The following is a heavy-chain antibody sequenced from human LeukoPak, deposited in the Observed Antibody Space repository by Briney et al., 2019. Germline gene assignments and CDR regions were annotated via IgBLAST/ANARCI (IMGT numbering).Heavy chain of an antibody. J-gene: IGHJ6*02. CDR2: IYYSGST. V-gene: IGHV4-59*08. D-gene: IGHD6-19*01. CDR3: ARRPHTGYSGDWGPHDYYYGMNV. Sequence: SETLSLTCTVSGGSISYHYWSWIRQPPGKGLDWIGYIYYSGSTNYNPSLKSRVTISVDTSKNQISLKLSSVTAADTAVYYCARRPHTGYSGDWGPHDYYYGMNVWGQGTTVTVSS. CDR1: GGSISYHY.